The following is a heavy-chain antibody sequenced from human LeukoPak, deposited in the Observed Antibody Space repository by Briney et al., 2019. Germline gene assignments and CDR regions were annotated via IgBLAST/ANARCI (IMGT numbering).Heavy chain of an antibody. D-gene: IGHD2-2*01. CDR2: INHSEST. J-gene: IGHJ4*02. CDR3: ARGLSSRYCSRPGCSDY. CDR1: GGSFSGYY. Sequence: PSETLSLTCAVYGGSFSGYYWSWIRQPPGKGLEWIGEINHSESTNYNPSLKSRVTISVDTSKNQFSLKLSSVTAADTAVYYCARGLSSRYCSRPGCSDYWGQGTLVTVSS. V-gene: IGHV4-34*01.